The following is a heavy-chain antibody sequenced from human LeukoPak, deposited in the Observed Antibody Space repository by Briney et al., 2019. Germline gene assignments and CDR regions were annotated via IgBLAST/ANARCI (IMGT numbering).Heavy chain of an antibody. V-gene: IGHV1-2*02. J-gene: IGHJ6*04. CDR1: GYTFTGYY. D-gene: IGHD1/OR15-1a*01. Sequence: ASVKVSSKASGYTFTGYYMHWVRQAPGQGLEWMGWINPNRGGTNYAQKFQGRVTMTRDTTISTAYMELSRLRSDDTDVYYCARRGTGTGYVWGKGTTVTVSS. CDR3: ARRGTGTGYV. CDR2: INPNRGGT.